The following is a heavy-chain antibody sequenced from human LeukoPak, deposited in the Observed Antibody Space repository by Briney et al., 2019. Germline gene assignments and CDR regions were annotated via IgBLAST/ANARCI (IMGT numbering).Heavy chain of an antibody. J-gene: IGHJ4*02. CDR3: VKYRGESSI. V-gene: IGHV3-23*01. CDR1: GFKLNSVG. Sequence: PGGSLRLSCAASGFKLNSVGMTWVRQAPGRGLEWVSSINDNGDRTYYTDSVRGRFTVSRDNSQNTLYLQMNSLGAEDTAMYFCVKYRGESSIWGQGTLVTVSS. D-gene: IGHD1-26*01. CDR2: INDNGDRT.